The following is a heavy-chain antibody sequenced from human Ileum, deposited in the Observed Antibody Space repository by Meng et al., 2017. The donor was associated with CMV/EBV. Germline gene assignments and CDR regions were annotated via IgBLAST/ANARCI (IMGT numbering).Heavy chain of an antibody. Sequence: QTTLTASCPAPVKPTLTRTPTCCFSVCPPRTSGVGLGWIRQPPGKALEWLALILRGDDKRYSPSLNSRPTIAKNPSKNEVVLTLTNMGPIDTGTYYCAHVVGGYYPSRPDYWGQGTLVTVSS. CDR3: AHVVGGYYPSRPDY. J-gene: IGHJ4*02. CDR2: ILRGDDK. D-gene: IGHD1-26*01. V-gene: IGHV2-5*02. CDR1: VCPPRTSGVG.